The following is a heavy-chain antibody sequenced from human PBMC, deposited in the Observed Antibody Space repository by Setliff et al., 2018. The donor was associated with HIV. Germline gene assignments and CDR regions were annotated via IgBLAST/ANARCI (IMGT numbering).Heavy chain of an antibody. CDR3: ARDEGRATGSWWDQSASWYLDY. CDR1: GGSISSYY. CDR2: ISAAGTI. J-gene: IGHJ4*01. V-gene: IGHV4-4*07. Sequence: PSETLSLTCTVSGGSISSYYWSWIRQPAGKRLEFIGRISAAGTINYNPSLRSRVTLSVDTSENQFSLTANSVTAADTAMYFCARDEGRATGSWWDQSASWYLDYWGHGILVTV. D-gene: IGHD6-13*01.